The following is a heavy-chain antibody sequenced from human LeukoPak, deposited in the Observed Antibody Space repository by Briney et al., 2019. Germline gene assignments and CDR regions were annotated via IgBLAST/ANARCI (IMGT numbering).Heavy chain of an antibody. Sequence: SETLSLTCTVSGGSISSYYWSWIRQPPGKGLEWIGYIYYSGSTNYNPSLKSRVTISVDTSKNQFSLKLSSVTAADTAVYYCARSSIPAAGTGSPTYYYYMDVXGKGXTVTVSS. D-gene: IGHD6-13*01. V-gene: IGHV4-59*01. CDR2: IYYSGST. J-gene: IGHJ6*03. CDR1: GGSISSYY. CDR3: ARSSIPAAGTGSPTYYYYMDV.